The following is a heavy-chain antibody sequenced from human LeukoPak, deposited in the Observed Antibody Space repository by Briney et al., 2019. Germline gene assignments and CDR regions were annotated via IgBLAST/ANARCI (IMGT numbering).Heavy chain of an antibody. Sequence: SETLSLTCTVSGGSISGYYWSWIRQPPGKGLEWIGFIDYSGSTNYNPSPKSRVTISLDTSKNQFSLRLSSVTAADTAVYYCARESTRVRGVMKNWGQGTLVTVSS. D-gene: IGHD3-10*01. CDR1: GGSISGYY. V-gene: IGHV4-59*01. CDR2: IDYSGST. CDR3: ARESTRVRGVMKN. J-gene: IGHJ4*02.